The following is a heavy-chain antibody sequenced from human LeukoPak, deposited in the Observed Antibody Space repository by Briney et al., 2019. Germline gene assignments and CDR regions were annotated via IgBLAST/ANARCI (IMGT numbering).Heavy chain of an antibody. CDR3: ARYIVVVIGDAFDI. J-gene: IGHJ3*02. Sequence: SETLSLTCTVSGGSINSYYWSWIRQPPGKGLEWIGYIYYSGSTNYNPSLKSRVTISVDTSKNQFSLKLSSVTAADTAVYYCARYIVVVIGDAFDIWGQGTMVTVSS. V-gene: IGHV4-59*01. CDR2: IYYSGST. D-gene: IGHD3-22*01. CDR1: GGSINSYY.